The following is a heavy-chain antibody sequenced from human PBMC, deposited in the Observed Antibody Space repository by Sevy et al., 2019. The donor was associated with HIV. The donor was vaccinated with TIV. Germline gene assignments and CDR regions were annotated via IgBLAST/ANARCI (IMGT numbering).Heavy chain of an antibody. J-gene: IGHJ4*02. CDR1: GGTFSSYA. CDR2: IIPIFGTA. D-gene: IGHD6-19*01. Sequence: ASVKVSCKASGGTFSSYAISWVRQAPGQGLEWMGGIIPIFGTANYAQKFQGRVTITADKSTSTAYMELSSLRSVDTAVYYCARFSAAGTPYYFDYWGQGTLVTVSS. V-gene: IGHV1-69*06. CDR3: ARFSAAGTPYYFDY.